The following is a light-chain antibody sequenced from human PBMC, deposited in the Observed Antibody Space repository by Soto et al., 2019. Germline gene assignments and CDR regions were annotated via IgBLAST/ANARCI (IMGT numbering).Light chain of an antibody. J-gene: IGLJ2*01. CDR1: SSDVGGYNY. V-gene: IGLV2-14*01. Sequence: QSVLTQPASVSGSPGQSITICCTGTSSDVGGYNYVSWYQQHPGKAPKRVIYEVSNRPSGVSIRFSGSKSGNTASLTISGLQAEVEADYYFSSYASSGTLVFGGGTKLTVL. CDR2: EVS. CDR3: SSYASSGTLV.